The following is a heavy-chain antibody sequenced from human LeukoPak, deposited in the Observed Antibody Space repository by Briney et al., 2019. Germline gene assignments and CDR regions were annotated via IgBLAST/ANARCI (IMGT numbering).Heavy chain of an antibody. V-gene: IGHV4-4*07. CDR1: GGSLSGYY. J-gene: IGHJ4*02. D-gene: IGHD3-22*01. Sequence: SETLSLTCTVSGGSLSGYYWNWIRHPAGKGLEWIGRIYTTGDTNYNPSLKSRLTMSVDTSKNQFSLKLTSVTAADTAVYYCARERTVDGYPYYVDYWGQGPLVTVSS. CDR3: ARERTVDGYPYYVDY. CDR2: IYTTGDT.